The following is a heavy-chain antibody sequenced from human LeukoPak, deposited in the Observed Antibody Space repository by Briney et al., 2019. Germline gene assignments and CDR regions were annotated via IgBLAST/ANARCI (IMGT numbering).Heavy chain of an antibody. CDR1: GYTFTSYY. V-gene: IGHV1-46*01. CDR2: INPSGGST. D-gene: IGHD3-10*01. J-gene: IGHJ4*02. Sequence: EASVKVSCKASGYTFTSYYMHWVRQAPGQGLEWMGIINPSGGSTSYAQKFQGRVTMTRDMSTSTVYMELSSLSSEDTAVYYCARPYGSGSRLYYFDYWGQGTLVTVSS. CDR3: ARPYGSGSRLYYFDY.